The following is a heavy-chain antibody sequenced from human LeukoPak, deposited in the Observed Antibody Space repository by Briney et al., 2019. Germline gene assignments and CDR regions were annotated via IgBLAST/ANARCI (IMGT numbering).Heavy chain of an antibody. CDR2: ISYDGSNK. V-gene: IGHV3-30-3*01. CDR3: ARGPKPTYYDFWSGYLYY. D-gene: IGHD3-3*01. Sequence: GGSLRLSCAASGFTFSSFPMHGFRQAPGKGLEGWAVISYDGSNKYYADSVKGRFTISRDNSKNTLYLQMNSLRAEDTAVYYCARGPKPTYYDFWSGYLYYWGQGTLVTVSS. CDR1: GFTFSSFP. J-gene: IGHJ4*02.